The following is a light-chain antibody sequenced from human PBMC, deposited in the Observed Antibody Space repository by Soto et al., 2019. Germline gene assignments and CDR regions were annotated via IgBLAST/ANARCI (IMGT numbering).Light chain of an antibody. CDR2: GNS. CDR1: SSNIGAGYD. Sequence: QSALTQPPSVSGAPGQRVTISCTGSSSNIGAGYDVHWYQQLPGTAPKLLIYGNSNRPSGVPDRFSGSKSGTSASLAITGLQAEDEADYYCQSYDSSLSGRVFGTWTKLTVL. J-gene: IGLJ1*01. CDR3: QSYDSSLSGRV. V-gene: IGLV1-40*01.